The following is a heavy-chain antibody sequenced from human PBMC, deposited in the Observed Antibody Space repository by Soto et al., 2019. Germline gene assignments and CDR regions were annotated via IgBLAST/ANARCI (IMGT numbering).Heavy chain of an antibody. CDR1: GYTFTGYY. Sequence: QVQLVQSGAEVKKPGASVKVSCKASGYTFTGYYMHWVRQAPAQGLEWMGWINPNRGGTNYAQKFQGWVTMTRDTSISTAYMELSRLRSDDTAVYYCARDLGAAAKYYFDYWGQGTLVTVSS. J-gene: IGHJ4*02. D-gene: IGHD6-13*01. CDR2: INPNRGGT. CDR3: ARDLGAAAKYYFDY. V-gene: IGHV1-2*04.